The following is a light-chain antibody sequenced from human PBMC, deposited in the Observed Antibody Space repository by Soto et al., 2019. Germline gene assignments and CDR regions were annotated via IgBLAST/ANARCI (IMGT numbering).Light chain of an antibody. CDR2: EVS. V-gene: IGLV2-14*01. CDR1: SSDVGGYNY. J-gene: IGLJ3*02. CDR3: TSYTGSSTWV. Sequence: QSALTQPASVSGSPGQSITISCTGTSSDVGGYNYVSWYQQYPGKAPKLMIYEVSDRPSGVSNRFSGSKSGNTASLTISGLRAEDEADYYCTSYTGSSTWVFGGGTKVTVL.